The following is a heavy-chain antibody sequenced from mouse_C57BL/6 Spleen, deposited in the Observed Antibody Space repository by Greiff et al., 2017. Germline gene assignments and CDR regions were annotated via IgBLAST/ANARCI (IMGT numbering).Heavy chain of an antibody. V-gene: IGHV14-1*01. CDR1: GFNIKDYY. CDR2: IDPEDGDT. Sequence: EIQLQQSGAELVRPGASGKLSCTASGFNIKDYYMHLVKQRPEQGLEWVGRIDPEDGDTEYAPKFQGKATMTADKSSNTSYRQLSSLTSEDTAVYCGTTATVVANFDYWGQGTTLTVSS. CDR3: TTATVVANFDY. D-gene: IGHD1-1*01. J-gene: IGHJ2*01.